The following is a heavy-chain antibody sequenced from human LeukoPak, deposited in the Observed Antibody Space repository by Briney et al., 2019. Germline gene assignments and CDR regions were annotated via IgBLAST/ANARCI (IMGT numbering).Heavy chain of an antibody. V-gene: IGHV1-69*04. CDR2: IIPILGIA. D-gene: IGHD3-10*01. CDR3: AREDGSGSYYDVHWFDP. J-gene: IGHJ5*02. CDR1: GGTFSSYA. Sequence: ASLKISCKASGGTFSSYALSWVRQAPGQGLEWMGRIIPILGIANYAQKFQGRVTITADKSTSTAYMVLSNLRSEDSAVYLCAREDGSGSYYDVHWFDPWGQGTLVTVSS.